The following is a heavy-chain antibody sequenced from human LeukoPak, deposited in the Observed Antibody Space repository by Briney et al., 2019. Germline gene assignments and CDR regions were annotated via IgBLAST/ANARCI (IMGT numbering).Heavy chain of an antibody. V-gene: IGHV3-33*01. CDR2: IWYDGSNK. J-gene: IGHJ4*02. D-gene: IGHD3-16*01. CDR3: ARDMHGGIFDY. Sequence: GGSLRLSCAASGFTFCSYGMHWVRQAPGKGLEWVAVIWYDGSNKYYADSVKGRFTISRDNSKNTLYLQMNSLRAEDTAVYYCARDMHGGIFDYWGQGTLVTVSS. CDR1: GFTFCSYG.